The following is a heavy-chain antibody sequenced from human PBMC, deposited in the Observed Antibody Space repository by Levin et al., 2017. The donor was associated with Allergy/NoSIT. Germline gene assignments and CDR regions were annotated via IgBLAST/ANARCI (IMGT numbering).Heavy chain of an antibody. Sequence: GGSLRLSCAASGFTFSSYSMNWVRQAPGKGLEWVSSISSSSSYIYYADSVKGRFTISRDNAKNSLYLQMNSLRAEDTAVYYCATNELCSSCMDVWGQGTTVTVSS. D-gene: IGHD2-2*01. CDR2: ISSSSSYI. CDR1: GFTFSSYS. V-gene: IGHV3-21*01. CDR3: ATNELCSSCMDV. J-gene: IGHJ6*02.